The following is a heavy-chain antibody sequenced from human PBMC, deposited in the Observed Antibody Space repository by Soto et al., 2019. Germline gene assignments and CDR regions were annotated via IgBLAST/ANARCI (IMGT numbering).Heavy chain of an antibody. J-gene: IGHJ4*02. D-gene: IGHD6-19*01. CDR3: ARHVAGYSSGLDY. CDR2: IYYSGST. Sequence: QLQESGPGLVKPSETLSLTCTVSGGSISSSSYYWGWIRQPPGKGLEWIGSIYYSGSTYYNPSLKSRVTISVDTSKNQFSLKLSSVTAADTAVYYCARHVAGYSSGLDYWGQGTLVTVSS. V-gene: IGHV4-39*01. CDR1: GGSISSSSYY.